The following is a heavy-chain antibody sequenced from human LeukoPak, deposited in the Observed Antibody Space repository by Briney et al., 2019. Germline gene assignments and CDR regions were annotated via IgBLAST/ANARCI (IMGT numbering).Heavy chain of an antibody. D-gene: IGHD3-22*01. Sequence: SETLSLTCTVSGGSISSYYWSWIRQPPGKGLGWLGYIYYSGSTNYNPSLKSRVTISVDTSKNQFSLKLSSVTAADTAVYYCARGNDYYDSSGYKPVYFDYWGQGTLVTVSS. CDR3: ARGNDYYDSSGYKPVYFDY. CDR2: IYYSGST. CDR1: GGSISSYY. J-gene: IGHJ4*02. V-gene: IGHV4-59*01.